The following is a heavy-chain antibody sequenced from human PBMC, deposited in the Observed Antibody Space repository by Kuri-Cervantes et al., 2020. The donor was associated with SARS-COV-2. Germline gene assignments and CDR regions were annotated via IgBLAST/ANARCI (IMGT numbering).Heavy chain of an antibody. J-gene: IGHJ4*02. CDR2: IYPGDSDT. Sequence: KVSCKGSGYSFTSYWIGWVRQMPGKGLEWMGIIYPGDSDTRYSPSFQGQVTISADKSISTAYLQWSSLKASDTAMHYCARRRDFWSGSPFDYWGQGTLVTVSS. CDR1: GYSFTSYW. V-gene: IGHV5-51*01. D-gene: IGHD3-3*01. CDR3: ARRRDFWSGSPFDY.